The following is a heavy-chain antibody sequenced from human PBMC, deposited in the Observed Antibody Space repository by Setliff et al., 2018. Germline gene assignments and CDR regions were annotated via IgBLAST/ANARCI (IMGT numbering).Heavy chain of an antibody. Sequence: PGGSPRLSCAASGFTFNRFAMSWVRQAPGKGLEWVSAISGSGGSTYYAVSVKGRFTISRDNSKNTLYLKMNSLRAEDTAVYYCAKDSVVMAVGEGAYMDVWGKGTTVTVSS. D-gene: IGHD4-17*01. CDR2: ISGSGGST. CDR1: GFTFNRFA. V-gene: IGHV3-23*01. CDR3: AKDSVVMAVGEGAYMDV. J-gene: IGHJ6*03.